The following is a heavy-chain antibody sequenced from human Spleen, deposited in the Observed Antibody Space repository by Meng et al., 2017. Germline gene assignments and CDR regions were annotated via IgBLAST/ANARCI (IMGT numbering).Heavy chain of an antibody. V-gene: IGHV3-30*01. CDR1: GFTFSSYA. J-gene: IGHJ4*02. D-gene: IGHD1-26*01. CDR2: ISYDGSNK. Sequence: GGSLRLSCAASGFTFSSYAMHWVRQAPGKGLEWVAVISYDGSNKYYADSVKGRFTISRDNSKNTLYLQMNSLRAEDTAVYYCARGWSYRFDYWGQGTLVTVSS. CDR3: ARGWSYRFDY.